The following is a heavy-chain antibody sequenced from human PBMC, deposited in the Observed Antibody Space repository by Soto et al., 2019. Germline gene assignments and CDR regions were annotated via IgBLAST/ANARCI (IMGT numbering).Heavy chain of an antibody. Sequence: VHLSESGGGLVQPGGSLRLSCTTSGFTFNIFPMSWVRQAPGKGLTWISTISASSSSTYYADSVKGRFTISRDNSENTLFLQMNSLRAEDTALYYCARDDYKRGTTSWGQGTLVTVSS. CDR3: ARDDYKRGTTS. V-gene: IGHV3-23*01. CDR2: ISASSSST. J-gene: IGHJ5*02. D-gene: IGHD4-4*01. CDR1: GFTFNIFP.